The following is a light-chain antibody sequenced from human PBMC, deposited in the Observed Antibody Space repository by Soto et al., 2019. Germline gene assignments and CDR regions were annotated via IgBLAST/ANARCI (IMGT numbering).Light chain of an antibody. CDR1: QSVSSY. CDR2: DAS. Sequence: EIVLTQSPATLSLSPGERATLSCRASQSVSSYLAWYQQKPGQAPRLLIYDASNRATGIPARFSGSGSGTDVTLTISSLEPEDFAVYYCQQRSDWPPLFGPGTKLEIK. CDR3: QQRSDWPPL. J-gene: IGKJ2*01. V-gene: IGKV3-11*01.